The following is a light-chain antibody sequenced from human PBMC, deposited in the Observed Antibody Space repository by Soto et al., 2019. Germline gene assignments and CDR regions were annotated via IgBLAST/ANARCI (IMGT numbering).Light chain of an antibody. CDR1: SSNIGAGYD. V-gene: IGLV1-40*01. Sequence: QSVLTQPLSVSGAPGQRVTISCTWSSSNIGAGYDVHWYQQLPGTAPKLLIYGNSNRPSGVPDRFSGSKSGTSASLAITGLQAEDEADYYCQSYDSSLSRVFGGGTKLTVL. CDR2: GNS. J-gene: IGLJ2*01. CDR3: QSYDSSLSRV.